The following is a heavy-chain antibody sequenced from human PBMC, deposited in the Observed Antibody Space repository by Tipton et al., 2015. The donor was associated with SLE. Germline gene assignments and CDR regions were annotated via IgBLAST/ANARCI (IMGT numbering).Heavy chain of an antibody. Sequence: TLSLTCIVSGGSISSGGYYWSWIRQYPGKGLGWIGYIHYSGSTNYNPSLKSRVTISVDRSENQFSLKLSSVTAADTAVYYCAREVGEGTLDHWGLGTLVTVSS. CDR1: GGSISSGGYY. V-gene: IGHV4-31*03. J-gene: IGHJ4*02. D-gene: IGHD2-2*01. CDR3: AREVGEGTLDH. CDR2: IHYSGST.